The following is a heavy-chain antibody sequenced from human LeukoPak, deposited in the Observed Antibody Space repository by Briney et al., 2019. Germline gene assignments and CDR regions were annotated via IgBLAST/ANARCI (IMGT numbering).Heavy chain of an antibody. V-gene: IGHV3-21*01. CDR3: ARDGYSSSSFDF. D-gene: IGHD6-6*01. Sequence: GGSLRLSCAASGFIFSSYNMNWVRQAPGKGLEWVSSISSSSTYIYYGGSVKGRFSISRDNAKNSLYLQMNSLRAEATAVYYCARDGYSSSSFDFWGQGTLVTVSS. CDR2: ISSSSTYI. CDR1: GFIFSSYN. J-gene: IGHJ4*02.